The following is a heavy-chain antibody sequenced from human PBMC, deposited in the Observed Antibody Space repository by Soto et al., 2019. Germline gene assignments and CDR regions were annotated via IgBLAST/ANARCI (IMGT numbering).Heavy chain of an antibody. CDR1: GFTFSSCG. CDR2: ISYDGSNK. Sequence: LRLSFAASGFTFSSCGMHWVRQAPCKGLEWVAVISYDGSNKYYADSVKGRFTISRDNSKNTLYLQMNSLRAEDTAVYYCAKDHASQGWYPPYFDYWGQGTLVTVSS. CDR3: AKDHASQGWYPPYFDY. V-gene: IGHV3-30*18. D-gene: IGHD6-19*01. J-gene: IGHJ4*02.